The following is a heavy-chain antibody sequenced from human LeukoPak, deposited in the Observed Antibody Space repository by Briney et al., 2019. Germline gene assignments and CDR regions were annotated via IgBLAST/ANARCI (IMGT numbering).Heavy chain of an antibody. D-gene: IGHD3-3*01. CDR1: GGSFSGYH. CDR2: INHSGST. CDR3: ARSFPGYYDFWSGYYQEYNWFDP. Sequence: PSETLSLTCAVYGGSFSGYHWSWIRQPPGKGLEWIGEINHSGSTNYNPSLKSRVTISVDTSKNQFSLKLSSVTAADTAVYYCARSFPGYYDFWSGYYQEYNWFDPWGQGTLVTVSS. V-gene: IGHV4-34*01. J-gene: IGHJ5*02.